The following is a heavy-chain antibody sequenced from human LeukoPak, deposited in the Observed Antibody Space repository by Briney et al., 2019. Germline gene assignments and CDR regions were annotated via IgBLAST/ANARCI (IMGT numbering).Heavy chain of an antibody. CDR3: ARDSPSGSYDY. CDR1: GGSISSYY. CDR2: IYYSGST. D-gene: IGHD1-26*01. Sequence: SETLSLTCTVSGGSISSYYWSWIRQPPGKGLEWIGYIYYSGSTNYNPSLKSRVTISVDTSKNQFSLKRSSVTAADTAVYYCARDSPSGSYDYWGQGTLVTVSS. V-gene: IGHV4-59*01. J-gene: IGHJ4*02.